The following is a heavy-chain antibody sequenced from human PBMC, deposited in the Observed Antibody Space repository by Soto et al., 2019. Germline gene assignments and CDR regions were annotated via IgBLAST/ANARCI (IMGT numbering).Heavy chain of an antibody. V-gene: IGHV4-30-4*01. CDR3: ARSIYYGSGSYRHFDY. CDR1: GGSISSGDYY. CDR2: IYYSGST. D-gene: IGHD3-10*01. J-gene: IGHJ4*02. Sequence: QVQLQESGPGLVKPSQTLSLTCTVSGGSISSGDYYWSWIRQPPGKGLEWIGYIYYSGSTYYNPSLKSRFTISVDTSKNQFSLKLSSVTAADTAVYYCARSIYYGSGSYRHFDYWGQGTLVTVSS.